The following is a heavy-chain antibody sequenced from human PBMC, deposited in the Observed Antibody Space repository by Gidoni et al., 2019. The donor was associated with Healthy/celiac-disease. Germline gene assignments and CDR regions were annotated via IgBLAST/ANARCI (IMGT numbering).Heavy chain of an antibody. CDR1: GGTCSSYT. CDR3: AREIGYSSSWSAAD. J-gene: IGHJ4*01. CDR2: IIPILGIA. V-gene: IGHV1-69*08. D-gene: IGHD6-13*01. Sequence: QVQRVQSGAEVKKPGSAVKGACKASGGTCSSYTISWVRQAPGPGREWMGRIIPILGIATYAQQFQVRVTITADKSSSTAYMELSSLRSEDTAVYYCAREIGYSSSWSAADWGQGTLVTVSS.